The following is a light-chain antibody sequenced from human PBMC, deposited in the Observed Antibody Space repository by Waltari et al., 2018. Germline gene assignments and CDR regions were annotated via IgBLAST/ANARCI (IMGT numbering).Light chain of an antibody. Sequence: QSALTQPASVSGSPGQSISISCTGTSSDIGVYNYVSWYQQHPGKAPKLMIYEVSNRPSGVSNRFSGSKSDNTASLTISGLQAEDEADYYCSSYTGSSTWVFGGGTKLTVL. V-gene: IGLV2-14*01. J-gene: IGLJ3*02. CDR2: EVS. CDR1: SSDIGVYNY. CDR3: SSYTGSSTWV.